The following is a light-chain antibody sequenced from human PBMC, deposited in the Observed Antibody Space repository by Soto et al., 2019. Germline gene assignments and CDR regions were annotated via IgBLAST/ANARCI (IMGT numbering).Light chain of an antibody. Sequence: EIVLTQSPGTLSLSPGERATLSFRPSQSVNSNYLAWYQQHPGQPPRLLIYGISTRATGIPARFSGSGSGTEFSLTISSLQSEECAGYYCQQYSKWPITFGQGTRLEIK. V-gene: IGKV3-15*01. CDR3: QQYSKWPIT. CDR1: QSVNSN. CDR2: GIS. J-gene: IGKJ5*01.